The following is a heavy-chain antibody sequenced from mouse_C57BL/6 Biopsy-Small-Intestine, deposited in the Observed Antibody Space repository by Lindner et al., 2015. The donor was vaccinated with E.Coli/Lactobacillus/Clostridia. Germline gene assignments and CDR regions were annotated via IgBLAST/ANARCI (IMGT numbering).Heavy chain of an antibody. D-gene: IGHD1-1*01. J-gene: IGHJ1*03. CDR3: ARDYYGSSWRYFDV. V-gene: IGHV5-17*01. CDR1: GFTFSDYG. CDR2: ISSGSSTI. Sequence: VQLQESGGGLVKPGGSLKLSCAASGFTFSDYGMHWVRQAPEKGLEWVAYISSGSSTIYYADTVKGRFTISRDNAKNTLFLQMTSLRSEDTAMYYCARDYYGSSWRYFDVWGTGTTVTVSS.